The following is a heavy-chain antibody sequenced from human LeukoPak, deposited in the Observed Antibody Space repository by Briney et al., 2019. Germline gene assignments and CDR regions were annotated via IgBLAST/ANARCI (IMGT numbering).Heavy chain of an antibody. J-gene: IGHJ3*01. CDR2: ISTAGTTV. V-gene: IGHV3-48*04. CDR1: GFTFSSYS. CDR3: ARSQSGVFDV. D-gene: IGHD2-8*01. Sequence: GGSLRLSCAASGFTFSSYSLNWVRQAPGKGLEWISYISTAGTTVYYADSVKGRFTISRDNAKNSLYLQMNSLRVEDTAVYYCARSQSGVFDVWGQGTMVTVSS.